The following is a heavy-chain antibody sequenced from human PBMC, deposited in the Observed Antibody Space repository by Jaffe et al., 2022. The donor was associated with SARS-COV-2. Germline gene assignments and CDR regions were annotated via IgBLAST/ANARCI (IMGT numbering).Heavy chain of an antibody. CDR2: IYWNDDK. J-gene: IGHJ5*02. V-gene: IGHV2-5*01. CDR1: GFSLSTSGVG. CDR3: AHRAYYYDSSGYYWADPFDP. D-gene: IGHD3-22*01. Sequence: QITLKESGPTLVKPTQTLTLTCTFSGFSLSTSGVGVGWIRQPPGKALEWLALIYWNDDKRYSPSLKSRLTITKDTSKNQVVLTMTNMDPVDTATYYCAHRAYYYDSSGYYWADPFDPWGQGTLVTVSS.